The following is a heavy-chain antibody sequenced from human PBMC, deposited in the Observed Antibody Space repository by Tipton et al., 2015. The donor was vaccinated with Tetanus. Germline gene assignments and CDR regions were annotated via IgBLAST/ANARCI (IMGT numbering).Heavy chain of an antibody. CDR2: ILPQFDTS. Sequence: QSGAEVKKPGSSVRVSCKISGNTFSSYAINWVRQAPGQGFEWMGGILPQFDTSNYAPEFQDRVSMTADKSSGTAYMELSTLRFDDTAVYYCVRPDRYCSGGSCYLALDLWGQGTLITVSS. D-gene: IGHD2-15*01. V-gene: IGHV1-69*06. CDR3: VRPDRYCSGGSCYLALDL. CDR1: GNTFSSYA. J-gene: IGHJ4*02.